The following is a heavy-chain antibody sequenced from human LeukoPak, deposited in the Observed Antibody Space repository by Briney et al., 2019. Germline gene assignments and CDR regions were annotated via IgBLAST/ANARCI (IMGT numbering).Heavy chain of an antibody. CDR2: IIPIFGTA. V-gene: IGHV1-69*13. CDR3: AREVQYQLLIFDY. D-gene: IGHD2-2*01. Sequence: SVKVSCKASGGTFSSYAISWVRQAPGQGLEWMGGIIPIFGTANYAQKFQGRVTITADESTSTAYMELSSLRSEDTAVYYCAREVQYQLLIFDYWGQGTLVTVSS. J-gene: IGHJ4*02. CDR1: GGTFSSYA.